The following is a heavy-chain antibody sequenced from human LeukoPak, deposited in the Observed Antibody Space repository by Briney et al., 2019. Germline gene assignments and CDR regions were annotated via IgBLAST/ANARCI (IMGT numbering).Heavy chain of an antibody. CDR1: GFTFSNYS. J-gene: IGHJ4*02. CDR2: ISRSSTYI. V-gene: IGHV3-21*01. Sequence: PGGSLRLSCAASGFTFSNYSMNWVRQAPGKGLEWVSSISRSSTYIYYADSVKGRFTISRDNAKNSLYLQMNSLRAEDTAVYYCATRYCSSTNCYAFDYWGQGTLVTVSS. D-gene: IGHD2-2*01. CDR3: ATRYCSSTNCYAFDY.